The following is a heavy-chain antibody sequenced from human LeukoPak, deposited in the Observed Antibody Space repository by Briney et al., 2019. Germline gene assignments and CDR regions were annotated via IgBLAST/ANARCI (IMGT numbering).Heavy chain of an antibody. CDR1: GFTFSSYE. D-gene: IGHD4-17*01. Sequence: PGGSLRHSCAASGFTFSSYEMNWVRQAPGKGLEWVSSISSSSTYIYYADSVKGRFTISRDNAKNSLYLQMNSLRAEDTAVYYCATIDYGAFDIWGQGTMVTVSS. CDR2: ISSSSTYI. CDR3: ATIDYGAFDI. V-gene: IGHV3-21*01. J-gene: IGHJ3*02.